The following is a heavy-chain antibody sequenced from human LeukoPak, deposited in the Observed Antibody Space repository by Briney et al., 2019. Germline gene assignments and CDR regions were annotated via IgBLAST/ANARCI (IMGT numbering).Heavy chain of an antibody. J-gene: IGHJ4*02. CDR3: AKRGVVIRVILVGFHKEAYYFDS. CDR1: GLSLSNYG. V-gene: IGHV3-23*01. Sequence: GGSLRLSCAGSGLSLSNYGMSWVRQAPGKGLEWVAGISGSGGGTNYADSVKGRFTISRDNPKNTLYLQMNRLRAEDTAVYFCAKRGVVIRVILVGFHKEAYYFDSWGQGALVTVSS. D-gene: IGHD3-22*01. CDR2: ISGSGGGT.